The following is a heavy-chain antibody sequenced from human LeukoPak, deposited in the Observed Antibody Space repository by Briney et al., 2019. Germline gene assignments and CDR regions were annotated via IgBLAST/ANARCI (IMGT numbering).Heavy chain of an antibody. CDR2: ISPYNGNT. Sequence: ASVQFSCKASGYDFTSVGITWVRRPPGQRLQWMGWISPYNGNTRYAQKFQGRVAMTTDTSTTTAYLELRGLSFNDTAVYYCARAGSGSGWYFDYWGQGTLVTVSS. J-gene: IGHJ4*02. CDR1: GYDFTSVG. D-gene: IGHD6-19*01. CDR3: ARAGSGSGWYFDY. V-gene: IGHV1-18*01.